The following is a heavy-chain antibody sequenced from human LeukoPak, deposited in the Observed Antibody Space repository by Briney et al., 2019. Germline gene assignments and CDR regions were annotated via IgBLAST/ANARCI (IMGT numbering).Heavy chain of an antibody. CDR2: IYYSGST. Sequence: SETLSLTCTVSGXSISSSSDYWSWIRQPPGKGLEWIGYIYYSGSTNYNPSLKSRVTISVDTSKNQFSLKLSSVTAADTAVYYCARATYSSGWGTSDYWGQGTLVTVSS. CDR3: ARATYSSGWGTSDY. J-gene: IGHJ4*02. D-gene: IGHD6-19*01. V-gene: IGHV4-61*01. CDR1: GXSISSSSDY.